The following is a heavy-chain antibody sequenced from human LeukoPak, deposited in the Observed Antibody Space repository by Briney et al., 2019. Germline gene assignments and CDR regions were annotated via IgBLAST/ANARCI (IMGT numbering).Heavy chain of an antibody. CDR3: ARGSSGWLLIFDY. Sequence: SETLSLTCAVSGYSISSGYYWGWIRQPPGKGLEWIGSIYHSGSTYYNPSLKSRVTISVDTSKNQFSLKLSSVTAADTAVYYCARGSSGWLLIFDYWGQGTLVTVSS. V-gene: IGHV4-38-2*01. D-gene: IGHD6-19*01. CDR2: IYHSGST. J-gene: IGHJ4*02. CDR1: GYSISSGYY.